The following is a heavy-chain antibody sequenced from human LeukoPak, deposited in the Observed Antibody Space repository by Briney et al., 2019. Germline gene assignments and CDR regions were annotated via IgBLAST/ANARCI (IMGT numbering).Heavy chain of an antibody. CDR3: ARAVAGPAGEYSIDY. V-gene: IGHV3-21*01. CDR2: ISSSSNYI. Sequence: GGALRLSCAASGFTFSRDSMNWVRQAPGEGLEWVSPISSSSNYIYYADSLKVRFTISRDNAANSLFLQMNSLRAEDTALYDCARAVAGPAGEYSIDYWGQGTLVTVSS. CDR1: GFTFSRDS. J-gene: IGHJ4*02. D-gene: IGHD6-19*01.